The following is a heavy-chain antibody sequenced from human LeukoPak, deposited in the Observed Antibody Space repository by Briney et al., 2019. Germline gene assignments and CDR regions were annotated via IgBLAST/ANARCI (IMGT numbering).Heavy chain of an antibody. Sequence: GGSLRLSCAASGVTVSSNYMSWVRQAPGKGLEWVSVIYRGGTTYYADSVKGRFTISRDSSKNTLYLQMNSLRAEDTAVYYCARELQMSGDPPHWGQGTLVTVSS. CDR3: ARELQMSGDPPH. D-gene: IGHD4-17*01. CDR1: GVTVSSNY. CDR2: IYRGGTT. J-gene: IGHJ1*01. V-gene: IGHV3-53*01.